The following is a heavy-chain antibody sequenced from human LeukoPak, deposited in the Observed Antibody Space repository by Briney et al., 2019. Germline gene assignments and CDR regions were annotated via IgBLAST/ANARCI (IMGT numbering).Heavy chain of an antibody. J-gene: IGHJ4*02. CDR2: ISAYNGNT. D-gene: IGHD3-22*01. Sequence: ASVKVSCKTSGGTLSSYAIIWVRQAPGQGLEWMGWISAYNGNTNYAQKLQGRVTMTTDTSTSTAYMELRSLRSDDTAVYYCARTNVYYYDSSDYYPYFDYWGQGTLVTVSS. CDR1: GGTLSSYA. V-gene: IGHV1-18*01. CDR3: ARTNVYYYDSSDYYPYFDY.